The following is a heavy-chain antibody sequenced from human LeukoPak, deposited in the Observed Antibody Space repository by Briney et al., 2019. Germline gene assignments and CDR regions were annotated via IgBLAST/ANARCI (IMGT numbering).Heavy chain of an antibody. CDR2: ISYDGSNK. V-gene: IGHV3-30*18. Sequence: QSGGSLRLSCAASGFTVSSTYMHWVRQAPGEGLEWVTVISYDGSNKYYGDSVKGRFTISRDNSKNTLYLKMNSLRAEDTAVYYCAKEGSNGDFDYWGQGTLVTVSS. D-gene: IGHD1-26*01. CDR3: AKEGSNGDFDY. CDR1: GFTVSSTY. J-gene: IGHJ4*02.